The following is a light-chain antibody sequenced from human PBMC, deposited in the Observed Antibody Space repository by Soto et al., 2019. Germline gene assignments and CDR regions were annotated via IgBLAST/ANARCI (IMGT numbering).Light chain of an antibody. CDR2: DDS. V-gene: IGLV3-21*02. Sequence: SYELTQPPSVSVAPGQTASITCGGNVIGSISVHWYQQKPGRAPVLVVFDDSDRPSGIPERFSGSNSRNTATLTISRVEAGDEADYYCQVWDSSSDHVIFGGGTKLTVL. CDR3: QVWDSSSDHVI. CDR1: VIGSIS. J-gene: IGLJ2*01.